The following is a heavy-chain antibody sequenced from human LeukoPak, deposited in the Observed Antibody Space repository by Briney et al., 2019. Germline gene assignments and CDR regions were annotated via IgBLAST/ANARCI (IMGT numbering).Heavy chain of an antibody. CDR2: ISSSGSTI. V-gene: IGHV3-48*04. Sequence: PGGSLRLSCAASGFTFSSYGMHWVRQAPGKGLEWVSYISSSGSTIYYADSVKGRFTISRDNAKNSLYLQMSSLRAEDTALYYCARDGFVQEIDYWGQGTLVTVSS. CDR3: ARDGFVQEIDY. D-gene: IGHD3-10*01. CDR1: GFTFSSYG. J-gene: IGHJ4*02.